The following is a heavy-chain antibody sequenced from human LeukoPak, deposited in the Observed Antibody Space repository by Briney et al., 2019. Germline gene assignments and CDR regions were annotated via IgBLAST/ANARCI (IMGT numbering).Heavy chain of an antibody. J-gene: IGHJ4*02. V-gene: IGHV3-30*18. D-gene: IGHD3-22*01. Sequence: GRSLRLSCAASGFTFSSYGMHWVRQAPGKGLEWVAVISYDGSNKYYADSVKGRFTISRDNSKNTLYLQMNSLRAEDTAVYYCAKGLVIFSAYYYDSSGYLLFPPFDYWGQGTLVTVSS. CDR2: ISYDGSNK. CDR1: GFTFSSYG. CDR3: AKGLVIFSAYYYDSSGYLLFPPFDY.